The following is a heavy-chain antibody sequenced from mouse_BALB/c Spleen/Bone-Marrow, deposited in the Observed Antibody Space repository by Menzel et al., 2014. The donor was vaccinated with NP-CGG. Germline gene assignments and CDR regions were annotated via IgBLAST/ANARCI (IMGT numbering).Heavy chain of an antibody. D-gene: IGHD2-3*01. CDR1: GCTFTSYT. CDR3: APYDGYYNWYFDV. Sequence: QVQLKQSGAELARPGASVKMSCKASGCTFTSYTMHWIKQRPGQGLEWIGYIDPSSGYSNYNQKFKDKATLTADISSSTAYMQPSSLTSEDSAVYYCAPYDGYYNWYFDVWGAGTTVTVSS. V-gene: IGHV1-4*01. CDR2: IDPSSGYS. J-gene: IGHJ1*01.